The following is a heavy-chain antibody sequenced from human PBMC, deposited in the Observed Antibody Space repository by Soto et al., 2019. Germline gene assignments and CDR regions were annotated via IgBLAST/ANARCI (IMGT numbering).Heavy chain of an antibody. CDR1: GYTFTGYY. D-gene: IGHD3-10*01. Sequence: GASVKVSCKASGYTFTGYYMHWVRQAPGQGLEWMGWINPNSGGTNYAQKFQGWVTMTRDTSISTAYMELSRLRSDDTAVYYCARGYGSGSTHYYYYYGMDVWGQGTTVTVSS. J-gene: IGHJ6*02. CDR3: ARGYGSGSTHYYYYYGMDV. V-gene: IGHV1-2*04. CDR2: INPNSGGT.